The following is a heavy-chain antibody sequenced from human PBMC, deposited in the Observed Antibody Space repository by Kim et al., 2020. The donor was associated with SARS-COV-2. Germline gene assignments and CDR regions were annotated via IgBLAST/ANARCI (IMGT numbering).Heavy chain of an antibody. V-gene: IGHV3-15*01. CDR1: GFTFSDAW. CDR2: IKSNIDGGTT. D-gene: IGHD6-19*01. J-gene: IGHJ4*02. CDR3: TSGVIGSSWYKGPGYSSGWDY. Sequence: GGSLRLSCAASGFTFSDAWMSWVRQAPGKGLEWVGRIKSNIDGGTTDYAAPVKGRFTISRDDSKSTLYLQMNSLKTEDTGVYYCTSGVIGSSWYKGPGYSSGWDYWGQGTLVTVSS.